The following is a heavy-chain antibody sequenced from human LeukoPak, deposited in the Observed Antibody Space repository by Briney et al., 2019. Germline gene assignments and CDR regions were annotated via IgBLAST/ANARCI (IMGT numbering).Heavy chain of an antibody. J-gene: IGHJ4*02. CDR2: FDPEDGET. D-gene: IGHD4-17*01. Sequence: ASVTVSCKVSGYTLTELSMHWVRQAPGKGREWMGGFDPEDGETIYAQKFQGRVNMTEERTTETAYMELSSLRSEDTAVYYCATGKSTVTTNFDYWGQGTLVTVSS. CDR3: ATGKSTVTTNFDY. CDR1: GYTLTELS. V-gene: IGHV1-24*01.